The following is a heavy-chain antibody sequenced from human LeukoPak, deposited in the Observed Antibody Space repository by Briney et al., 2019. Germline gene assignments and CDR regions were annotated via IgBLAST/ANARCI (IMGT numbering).Heavy chain of an antibody. V-gene: IGHV3-30-3*01. CDR3: ARGNGLSSGRYEFDF. D-gene: IGHD6-19*01. CDR2: ISFDGSNK. J-gene: IGHJ4*02. CDR1: GFTFSSYA. Sequence: PGRSLRLSCAASGFTFSSYAIHWVRQAPGKGLEWVSLISFDGSNKYYADSVKGRFSISRDNSKNTLYLQMNSLRPEDTAVYYCARGNGLSSGRYEFDFWGQGALVAVSS.